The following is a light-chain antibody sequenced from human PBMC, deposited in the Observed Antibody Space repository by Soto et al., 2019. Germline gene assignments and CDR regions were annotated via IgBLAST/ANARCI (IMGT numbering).Light chain of an antibody. V-gene: IGLV2-14*01. CDR3: SSYTSSSTYV. CDR1: SSDVGDYKY. Sequence: QSALTQPASVSGSPGQSMTISCTGASSDVGDYKYVSWFQQHPGKAPKLMIYEVSNRPSGVSNRFSGSKSGNTASLTISGLHAEDEADYYCSSYTSSSTYVFGTGTKLTVL. CDR2: EVS. J-gene: IGLJ1*01.